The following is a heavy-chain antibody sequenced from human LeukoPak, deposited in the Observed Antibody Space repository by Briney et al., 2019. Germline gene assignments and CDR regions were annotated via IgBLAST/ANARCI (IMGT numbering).Heavy chain of an antibody. CDR2: ISSSASTI. CDR3: ARYGSGSHY. D-gene: IGHD3-10*01. V-gene: IGHV3-48*03. Sequence: PGGSLRLSCAASGFTFSTYDMNWVRQAPGKGLEWISYISSSASTIYYAVSVKGRFTISRDNAKNSLFLHMNSLRVDDTAIYYCARYGSGSHYWGRGTLVTVSS. CDR1: GFTFSTYD. J-gene: IGHJ4*02.